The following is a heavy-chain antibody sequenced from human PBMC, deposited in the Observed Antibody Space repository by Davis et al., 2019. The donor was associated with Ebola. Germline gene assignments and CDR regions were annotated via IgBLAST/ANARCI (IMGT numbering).Heavy chain of an antibody. CDR2: TSYDGSKN. CDR3: SRGALRSFDWSNNDAFDI. D-gene: IGHD3-9*01. CDR1: GFALRSYA. V-gene: IGHV3-30*04. J-gene: IGHJ3*02. Sequence: GESLKISCAASGFALRSYAMHWVRQAPGKGLEWVAVTSYDGSKNFFADFVQGRFTTSRDNSKDTLFLQMNSLRHEDTAVYYCSRGALRSFDWSNNDAFDIWGQGTMVTVSS.